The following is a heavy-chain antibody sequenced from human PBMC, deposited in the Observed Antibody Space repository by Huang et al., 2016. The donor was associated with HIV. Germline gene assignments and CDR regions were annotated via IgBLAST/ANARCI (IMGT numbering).Heavy chain of an antibody. Sequence: QVQLVQSGAEVKTPGSSVKVSCKASGGTFSKYAISWVRQAPGQGLEWMGEIIPMYGTPNYARKFQGRVTITADDSTSTTYVEVSRLRSEDTALYYCARGQLGSYGDYDVLYWGQGTLVTVSS. CDR2: IIPMYGTP. J-gene: IGHJ4*02. CDR3: ARGQLGSYGDYDVLY. D-gene: IGHD4-17*01. CDR1: GGTFSKYA. V-gene: IGHV1-69*13.